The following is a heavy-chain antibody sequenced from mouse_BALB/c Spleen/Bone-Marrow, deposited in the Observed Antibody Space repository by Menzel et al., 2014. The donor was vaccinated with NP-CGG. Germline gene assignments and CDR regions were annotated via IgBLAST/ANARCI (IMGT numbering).Heavy chain of an antibody. CDR1: GYSITSGYS. D-gene: IGHD1-1*01. J-gene: IGHJ2*01. CDR2: IHNSGVT. Sequence: VQLKQSGPDLVKPSQSLSLTCTVTGYSITSGYSWHWIRQFPGNKLEWMAYIHNSGVTNFNPSLKSRISISRDTSKNQFFLQLNSVTTEDTATYYCARLDGSKGFDYWGQGTTLTVSS. V-gene: IGHV3-1*02. CDR3: ARLDGSKGFDY.